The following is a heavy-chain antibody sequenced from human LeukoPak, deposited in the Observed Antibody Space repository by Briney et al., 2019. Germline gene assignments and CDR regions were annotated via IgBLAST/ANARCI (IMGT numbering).Heavy chain of an antibody. CDR3: ARDPLDYYDSSGPTPIDY. CDR1: GGTFSSYA. V-gene: IGHV1-69*04. Sequence: GASVKVSCKASGGTFSSYAISWVRQAPGQGLEWMGRIIPILGIANYAQKFQGRVTITADKSTSTAYMELSSLRSEDTAVYYCARDPLDYYDSSGPTPIDYWGQGTLVTVSS. J-gene: IGHJ4*02. CDR2: IIPILGIA. D-gene: IGHD3-22*01.